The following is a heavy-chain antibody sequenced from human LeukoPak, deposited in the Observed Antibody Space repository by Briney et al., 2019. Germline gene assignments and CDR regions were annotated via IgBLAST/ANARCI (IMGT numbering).Heavy chain of an antibody. V-gene: IGHV3-30*03. CDR3: ARDPRGPAGYDSPARDTFDY. Sequence: GGSLRLSCAASGFTFTHYAMHWVRQTPGKGREWVAVIFYDGTIQYYSDSVRGRLIVSRDNPKNTLYLQMNSLRAEDAAVYYCARDPRGPAGYDSPARDTFDYWGQGTLVTVSS. CDR1: GFTFTHYA. J-gene: IGHJ4*02. CDR2: IFYDGTIQ. D-gene: IGHD3-22*01.